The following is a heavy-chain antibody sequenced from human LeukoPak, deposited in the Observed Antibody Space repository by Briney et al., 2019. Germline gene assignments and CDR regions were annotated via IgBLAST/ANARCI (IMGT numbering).Heavy chain of an antibody. Sequence: ASVKVSYKASGGTFSSYAISWVRQAPGQGLEWMGGIIPIFGTANYAQKFQGRVTITADESTSTAYMELSSLRSEDTAVYYCAREQDYGSGIQLFDPWGQGTLVTVSS. J-gene: IGHJ5*02. CDR2: IIPIFGTA. V-gene: IGHV1-69*13. D-gene: IGHD3-10*01. CDR3: AREQDYGSGIQLFDP. CDR1: GGTFSSYA.